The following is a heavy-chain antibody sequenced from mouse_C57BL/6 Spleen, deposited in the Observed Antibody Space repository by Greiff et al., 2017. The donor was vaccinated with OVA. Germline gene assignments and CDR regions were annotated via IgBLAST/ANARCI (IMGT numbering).Heavy chain of an antibody. CDR1: GYTFTSYW. CDR3: ARNYYGSSYVAM. V-gene: IGHV1-55*01. Sequence: VQLQQPGAELVKPGASVKMSCKASGYTFTSYWITWVKQRPGQGLEWIGDIYPGSGSTNYNEKFKSKATLTVDKSSSTAYMQLSSLTSEDSAVYYCARNYYGSSYVAMWCRGPRASVSS. CDR2: IYPGSGST. J-gene: IGHJ1*03. D-gene: IGHD1-1*01.